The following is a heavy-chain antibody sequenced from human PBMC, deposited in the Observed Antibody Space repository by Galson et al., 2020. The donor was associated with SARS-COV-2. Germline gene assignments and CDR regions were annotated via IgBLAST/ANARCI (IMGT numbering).Heavy chain of an antibody. CDR2: IRGKSDGFAT. D-gene: IGHD7-27*01. V-gene: IGHV3-73*01. J-gene: IGHJ2*01. CDR3: LRPSPLGSWYFDL. CDR1: GFTFSGSA. Sequence: GGSLRLSCAASGFTFSGSAIHWVRQASGRGLEWVGRIRGKSDGFATTYAASVKGRFTISRDDSRSTAYLQMNGLKTEDTAVYYCLRPSPLGSWYFDLWGRGTLVTVSS.